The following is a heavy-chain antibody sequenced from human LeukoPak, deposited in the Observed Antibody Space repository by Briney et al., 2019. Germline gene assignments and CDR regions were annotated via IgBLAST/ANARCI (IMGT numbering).Heavy chain of an antibody. V-gene: IGHV1-2*02. J-gene: IGHJ4*02. CDR3: ARDLNCGGDCYATFDY. CDR2: INPNSGGT. Sequence: ASVKVSCKASGYTFTGYYMHWVRQAPGQGLEWMGWINPNSGGTNYAQKFQGRVTMTRDTSISTAYMELSRLRSDDTAVYYCARDLNCGGDCYATFDYWGQGTLVTVSS. CDR1: GYTFTGYY. D-gene: IGHD2-21*02.